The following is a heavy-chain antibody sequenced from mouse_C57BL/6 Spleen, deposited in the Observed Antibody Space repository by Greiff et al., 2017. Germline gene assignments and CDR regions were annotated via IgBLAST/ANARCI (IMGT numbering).Heavy chain of an antibody. Sequence: QVHVKQSGPGLVQPSQSLSITCTVSGFSLTSYGVHWVRQSPGKGLEWLGVIWSGGSTDYNAAFISRLSISKDNSKSQVFFKMNSLQADDTAIYYCARNGRLLREAMDYWGQGTSVTVSS. CDR1: GFSLTSYG. V-gene: IGHV2-2*01. CDR2: IWSGGST. CDR3: ARNGRLLREAMDY. J-gene: IGHJ4*01. D-gene: IGHD2-3*01.